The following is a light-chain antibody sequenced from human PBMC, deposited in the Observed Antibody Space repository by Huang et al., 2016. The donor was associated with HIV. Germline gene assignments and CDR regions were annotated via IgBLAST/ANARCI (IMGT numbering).Light chain of an antibody. CDR2: SVS. CDR3: QQYDDWPLT. J-gene: IGKJ4*01. Sequence: EIVMAQSPAILSVSPGERATLACRASQSENGNLAWYQHKPGQAPRLLMYSVSTRATGVPARCSGSGSGTDFTLTISGLQSEDLVIYFCQQYDDWPLTFGGGTQVEIK. V-gene: IGKV3-15*01. CDR1: QSENGN.